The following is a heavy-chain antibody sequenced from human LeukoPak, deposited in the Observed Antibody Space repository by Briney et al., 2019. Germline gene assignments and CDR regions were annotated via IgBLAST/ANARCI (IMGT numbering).Heavy chain of an antibody. CDR3: GSSDSSGYYFIDY. CDR2: FYYSGNT. D-gene: IGHD3-22*01. CDR1: GGSISSADYY. V-gene: IGHV4-30-4*01. J-gene: IGHJ4*02. Sequence: PSQTLSLTCTFSGGSISSADYYWSWIRQPPGKGLEWIGYFYYSGNTYYNPSLNSRVTMSIDTSKNQFSLKLNSVTAADTAVYYCGSSDSSGYYFIDYWGQGTLVTVSS.